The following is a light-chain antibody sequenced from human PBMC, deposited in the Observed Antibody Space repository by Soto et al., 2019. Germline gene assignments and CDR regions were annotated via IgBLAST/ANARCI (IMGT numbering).Light chain of an antibody. CDR1: QSVSRN. CDR3: QQYENWYT. J-gene: IGKJ2*01. Sequence: EIVLTQSPATLSVSPGDTATLSCRASQSVSRNLAWYQQKPGQAPRLLIFGASTRATGVPARFSGSGSGTEFALTISTLQSEYLAIYYCQQYENWYTFGQGTKLEIK. V-gene: IGKV3-15*01. CDR2: GAS.